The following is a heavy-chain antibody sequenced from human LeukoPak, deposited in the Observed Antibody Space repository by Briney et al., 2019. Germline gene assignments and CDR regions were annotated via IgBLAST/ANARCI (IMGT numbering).Heavy chain of an antibody. Sequence: ASVKVSCKASGYTFTGYYMHWVRRAPGQGLEWMGWINPNSGGTNYAQKFQGRVTMTRDTSISTAYMELSRLRSDDTAVYYCARGYCSSTSCSDYFDYWGQGTLVTVSS. CDR2: INPNSGGT. V-gene: IGHV1-2*02. J-gene: IGHJ4*02. CDR3: ARGYCSSTSCSDYFDY. D-gene: IGHD2-2*01. CDR1: GYTFTGYY.